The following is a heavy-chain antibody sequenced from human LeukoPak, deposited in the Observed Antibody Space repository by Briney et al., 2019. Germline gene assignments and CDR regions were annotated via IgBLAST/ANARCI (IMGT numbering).Heavy chain of an antibody. J-gene: IGHJ4*02. D-gene: IGHD3-22*01. CDR3: ARDFDYYDSSGYYYVYYFDY. Sequence: ASVKVSCKASGYTFTSYGISWVRQAPGQGLEWMGWISAYNGNTNYAQKLQGRVTMTTDTSTSTAYMELRSLRSDDTAVYYCARDFDYYDSSGYYYVYYFDYWGQGTLVTVSS. V-gene: IGHV1-18*01. CDR2: ISAYNGNT. CDR1: GYTFTSYG.